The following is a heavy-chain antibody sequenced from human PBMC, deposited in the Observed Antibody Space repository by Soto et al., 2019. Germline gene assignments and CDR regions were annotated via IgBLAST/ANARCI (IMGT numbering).Heavy chain of an antibody. CDR1: GDSISNSRW. V-gene: IGHV4-4*02. Sequence: QVQLQESGPGLLEPSGTLTLSCGVSGDSISNSRWWTWVRQPPGKGLEWIGDIFHSGDTNYNPSLKSRVFISVDKSQNQFSLKVSSVTAADTAVYYCAYSTGWYRHDVWGQGTLVTVSS. CDR2: IFHSGDT. CDR3: AYSTGWYRHDV. D-gene: IGHD6-19*01. J-gene: IGHJ3*01.